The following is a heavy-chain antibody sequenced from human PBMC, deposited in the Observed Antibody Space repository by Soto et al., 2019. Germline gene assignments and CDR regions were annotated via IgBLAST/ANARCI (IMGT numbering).Heavy chain of an antibody. Sequence: EVQLLESGGGLVQPGGSLRLSCAASGFTFSSYAMSWVRQAPGKGLEWVSAISGSGGSTYYADSVKGRFTISRDNSKNTLYLQMNSLRAEDTAVYYCAKDSVVVPAAMQVLEYSGQLVQGYYYYYMDVWGKGTTVTVSS. CDR2: ISGSGGST. D-gene: IGHD2-2*01. CDR3: AKDSVVVPAAMQVLEYSGQLVQGYYYYYMDV. J-gene: IGHJ6*03. V-gene: IGHV3-23*01. CDR1: GFTFSSYA.